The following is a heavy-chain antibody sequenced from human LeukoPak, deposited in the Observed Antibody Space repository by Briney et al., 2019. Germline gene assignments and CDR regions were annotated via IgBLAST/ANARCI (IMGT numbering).Heavy chain of an antibody. CDR2: ISSSGSTI. D-gene: IGHD1-26*01. CDR3: AGGGSSTRYYYYYGMDV. CDR1: GFTFSDYY. Sequence: GGSLRLSCAASGFTFSDYYMSWIRQAPGKGPEWVSYISSSGSTIYYADSVKGRFTISRDNAKNSLYLQMNSLRAEDTAVYYCAGGGSSTRYYYYYGMDVWGQGTTVTVSS. J-gene: IGHJ6*02. V-gene: IGHV3-11*01.